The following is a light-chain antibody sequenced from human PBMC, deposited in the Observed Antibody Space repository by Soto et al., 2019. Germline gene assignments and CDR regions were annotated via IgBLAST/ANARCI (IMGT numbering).Light chain of an antibody. CDR2: GAS. CDR1: QSVSSSF. V-gene: IGKV3-20*01. Sequence: EMVLTQSRGTLSLSPGERATLSCMASQSVSSSFLAWYQQKPGQAPRLLMYGASSRATGIPDRFSGSGSGTDFTLTISRLEPEDFAVYYCQQYGSSPRTFGQGTKVDI. J-gene: IGKJ1*01. CDR3: QQYGSSPRT.